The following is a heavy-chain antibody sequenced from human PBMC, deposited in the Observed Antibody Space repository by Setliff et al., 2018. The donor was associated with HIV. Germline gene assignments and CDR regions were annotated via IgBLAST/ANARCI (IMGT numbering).Heavy chain of an antibody. CDR1: GYTFTNYA. J-gene: IGHJ1*01. CDR3: ARDIGGWHETETEYFQY. V-gene: IGHV1-3*01. CDR2: INAGSGKT. D-gene: IGHD6-19*01. Sequence: ASVKVSCKASGYTFTNYAIHWVRQAPGQRLEWMGWINAGSGKTKYSQKFQGRVTISRDTSARTAYVELISLISEDTAVYYCARDIGGWHETETEYFQYWGQGTLVTVSS.